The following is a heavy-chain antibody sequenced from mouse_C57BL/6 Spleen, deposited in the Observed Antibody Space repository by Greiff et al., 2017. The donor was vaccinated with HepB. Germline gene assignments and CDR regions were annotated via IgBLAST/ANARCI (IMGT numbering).Heavy chain of an antibody. D-gene: IGHD1-1*01. CDR3: ARHPYYYGSSYEGWAMDY. CDR1: GFTFSDYY. Sequence: EVQLVESGGGLVQPGGSLKLSCAASGFTFSDYYMYWVRQTPEKRLEWVAYISNGGGSTYYPDTVKGRFTISRDNAKNTLYLQMSRLKSEDTAMYYCARHPYYYGSSYEGWAMDYWGQGTSVTVSS. CDR2: ISNGGGST. V-gene: IGHV5-12*01. J-gene: IGHJ4*01.